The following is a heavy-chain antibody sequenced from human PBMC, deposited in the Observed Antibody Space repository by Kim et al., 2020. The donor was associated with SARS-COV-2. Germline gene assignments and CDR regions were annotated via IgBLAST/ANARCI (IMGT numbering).Heavy chain of an antibody. CDR3: ARDGTYRAVWFGELLYWWFAP. D-gene: IGHD3-10*01. CDR2: ISYDGSNK. CDR1: GFTFSSYG. J-gene: IGHJ5*02. Sequence: GGSLRLSCAASGFTFSSYGMHWVRQAPGKGLEWVAVISYDGSNKYYADSVKGRFTISRDNSKNTLYLQMNSLRAEDTAVYYCARDGTYRAVWFGELLYWWFAPWGQGTLVTVSS. V-gene: IGHV3-33*05.